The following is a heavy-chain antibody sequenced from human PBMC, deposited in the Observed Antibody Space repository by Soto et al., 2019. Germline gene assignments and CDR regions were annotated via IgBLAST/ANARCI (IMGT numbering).Heavy chain of an antibody. J-gene: IGHJ6*02. Sequence: SETLSLTCTVSGGSISSYYWSWIRQPAGKGLEWIGRIYTSGSTNYNPSLKSRVTMSVDTSKNQFSLKLSSVTAADTAVYYCARGQQLSSVYYYYGMDVWGQGTTVTVSS. CDR2: IYTSGST. CDR1: GGSISSYY. V-gene: IGHV4-4*07. D-gene: IGHD6-13*01. CDR3: ARGQQLSSVYYYYGMDV.